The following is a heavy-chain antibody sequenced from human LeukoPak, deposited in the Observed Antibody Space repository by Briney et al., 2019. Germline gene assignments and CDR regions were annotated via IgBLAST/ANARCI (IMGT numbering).Heavy chain of an antibody. CDR1: GGSISSSSYY. V-gene: IGHV4-39*02. CDR2: IYYSGST. D-gene: IGHD5-24*01. Sequence: SETLSLTCTVSGGSISSSSYYWGWIRQPPGKGLEWIGSIYYSGSTYYNPSLKSRVTISVDTSKNQFSLKLSSVTAADTAVYYCAKETVVLATIYYFDYWGQGTLVTVSS. CDR3: AKETVVLATIYYFDY. J-gene: IGHJ4*02.